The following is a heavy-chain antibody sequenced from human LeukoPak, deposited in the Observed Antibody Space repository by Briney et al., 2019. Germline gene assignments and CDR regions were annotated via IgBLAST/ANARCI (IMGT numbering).Heavy chain of an antibody. J-gene: IGHJ4*02. Sequence: GGSLRLSCAASGFTFSSYGMHWVRQAPGKGLEWVANIKQDGSEKYYVDSVKGRFTISRDNAKNSLYLQMNSLRAEDTAVYYCASPQGGSSAYYFDYWGQGTLVTVSS. CDR1: GFTFSSYG. CDR2: IKQDGSEK. V-gene: IGHV3-7*01. CDR3: ASPQGGSSAYYFDY. D-gene: IGHD6-6*01.